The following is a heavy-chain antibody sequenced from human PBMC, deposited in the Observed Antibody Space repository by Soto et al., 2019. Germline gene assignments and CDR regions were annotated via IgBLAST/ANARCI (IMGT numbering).Heavy chain of an antibody. V-gene: IGHV1-3*01. CDR1: GYTFTSYA. CDR3: AAGYSSGWYFDY. CDR2: INAGNGNT. Sequence: GASVKVSCKASGYTFTSYAMHWVRQAPGQRLEWMGWINAGNGNTKYSQKFQGRVTITRDTSASTAYMELSSLRSEDTAVYYCAAGYSSGWYFDYWGQGTLVTVS. D-gene: IGHD6-19*01. J-gene: IGHJ4*02.